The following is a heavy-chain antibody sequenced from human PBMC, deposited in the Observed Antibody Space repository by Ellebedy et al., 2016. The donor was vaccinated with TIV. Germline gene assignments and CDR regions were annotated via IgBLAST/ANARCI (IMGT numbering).Heavy chain of an antibody. CDR1: GFTFSSSA. D-gene: IGHD7-27*01. J-gene: IGHJ4*02. Sequence: GESLKISCAASGFTFSSSAMSWVRQAPGKGLEWISAISGSGGTTKYADSVKGRFNISRDNSKNTLYLQMNSLRAEDTAVYYCAKRLGIAGPSGDYWGQGTLVTVSS. V-gene: IGHV3-23*01. CDR2: ISGSGGTT. CDR3: AKRLGIAGPSGDY.